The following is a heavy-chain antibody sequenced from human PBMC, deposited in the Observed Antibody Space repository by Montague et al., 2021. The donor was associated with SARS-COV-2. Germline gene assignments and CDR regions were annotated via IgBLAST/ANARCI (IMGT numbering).Heavy chain of an antibody. CDR2: ISPTGST. Sequence: SETLSLTCAVYGGSFSRYFWSWIRQPPGRGPELIGHISPTGSTRYNPSLDSRVTISLDTSKSRLSLELTSVTVADTSIYFCVGAPNEYYFDYWGQGTPVSVSS. CDR3: VGAPNEYYFDY. D-gene: IGHD3-16*01. CDR1: GGSFSRYF. V-gene: IGHV4-34*01. J-gene: IGHJ4*02.